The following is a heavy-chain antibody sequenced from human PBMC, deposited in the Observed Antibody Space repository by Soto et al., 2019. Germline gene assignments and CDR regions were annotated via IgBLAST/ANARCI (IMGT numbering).Heavy chain of an antibody. V-gene: IGHV5-10-1*01. CDR1: GYSFTNYW. D-gene: IGHD3-22*01. CDR2: IDPGGSDT. CDR3: ARLADSSGQDF. J-gene: IGHJ4*02. Sequence: GESLKISCNGSGYSFTNYWISWVRQMPGKGLEWMGRIDPGGSDTNYSPSFRGRVTISVDKSITTAYLQWNSLKASDSAIYYCARLADSSGQDFWGRGTLVTVSS.